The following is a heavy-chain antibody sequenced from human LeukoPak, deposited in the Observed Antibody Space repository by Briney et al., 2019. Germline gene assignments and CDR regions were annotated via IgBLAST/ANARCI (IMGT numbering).Heavy chain of an antibody. D-gene: IGHD2-2*01. J-gene: IGHJ5*02. CDR3: ARGREDIVVVPAAMRGPGSWFDT. CDR2: IYYSGST. V-gene: IGHV4-31*03. CDR1: GGSISSGGYY. Sequence: SETLSLTCTVSGGSISSGGYYWSWLRQHPGKGLEWLGYIYYSGSTYYNPSLKSRVTISVYTSKNQFSLKLSSVTAADTAVYYCARGREDIVVVPAAMRGPGSWFDTWGQGTLVTVSS.